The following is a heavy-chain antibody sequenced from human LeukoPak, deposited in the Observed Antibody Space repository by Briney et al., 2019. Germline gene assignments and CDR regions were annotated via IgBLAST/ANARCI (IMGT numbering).Heavy chain of an antibody. J-gene: IGHJ4*02. D-gene: IGHD6-13*01. Sequence: GGSLRLSCAGAGFRITDHHMDWVRQAPRKGLEWIGRSATTKPNSCTTQYAASVRGRFTISRDDSQNSLYLHLNSLKADDTAVYYCVRVVTTRSGWYHFDSWGLGTLVTVSS. CDR2: SATTKPNSCTT. CDR1: GFRITDHH. V-gene: IGHV3-72*01. CDR3: VRVVTTRSGWYHFDS.